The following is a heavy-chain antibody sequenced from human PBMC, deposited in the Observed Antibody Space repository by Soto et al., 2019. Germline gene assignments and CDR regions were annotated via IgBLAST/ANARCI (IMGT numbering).Heavy chain of an antibody. J-gene: IGHJ4*02. Sequence: WGSLRLSCAASGFTFSSYGMHWVRQAPGKGLEWVAVIWYDGSNKYYADSVKGRFTISRDNSKNTLYLQMNSLRAEDTAVYYCARVWYSSGWSPIDYWGQGTLVTVSS. V-gene: IGHV3-33*01. CDR3: ARVWYSSGWSPIDY. CDR1: GFTFSSYG. D-gene: IGHD6-19*01. CDR2: IWYDGSNK.